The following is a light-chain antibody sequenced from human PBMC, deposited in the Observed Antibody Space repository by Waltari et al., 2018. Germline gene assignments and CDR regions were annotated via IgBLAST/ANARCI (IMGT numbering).Light chain of an antibody. Sequence: DIQLTQSPSFLSASVGDRVTINCRASQGISTYLAWFQQEPGKPPKLLIYGASTLQNGVPSRFRGSGSGTEFILTISSLQPEDFATYYCEQLNSYPFTFGGGTKVEIK. CDR1: QGISTY. CDR2: GAS. CDR3: EQLNSYPFT. J-gene: IGKJ4*01. V-gene: IGKV1-9*01.